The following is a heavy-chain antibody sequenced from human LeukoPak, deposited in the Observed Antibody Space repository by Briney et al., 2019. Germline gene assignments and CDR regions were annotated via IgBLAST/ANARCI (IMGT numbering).Heavy chain of an antibody. D-gene: IGHD3-3*01. CDR1: GFTFDDYA. CDR2: ISWNSGSI. CDR3: AKDTSRVFLLGFDY. V-gene: IGHV3-9*03. Sequence: SLRLSCAASGFTFDDYAMHWVRQAPGKGLEWVSGISWNSGSIGYADSVKGRFTISRDNAKNSLYLQMNSLRAEDMALYYCAKDTSRVFLLGFDYWGQGTLVTVSS. J-gene: IGHJ4*02.